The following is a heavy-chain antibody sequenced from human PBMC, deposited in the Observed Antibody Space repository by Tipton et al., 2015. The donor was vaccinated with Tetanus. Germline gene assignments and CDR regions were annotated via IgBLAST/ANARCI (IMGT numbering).Heavy chain of an antibody. J-gene: IGHJ4*02. Sequence: GLVKPSETLSLTCTVSRGPISSYYWSWIRQPPGKGLEWLAYISDSGLTNSNYFLKSRITISRDTSRNQFSLRLTSVTAADTAVYYCTRANHEFPKKGPFDSWGQGTLVIVS. CDR2: ISDSGLT. CDR1: RGPISSYY. D-gene: IGHD3-10*01. V-gene: IGHV4-59*01. CDR3: TRANHEFPKKGPFDS.